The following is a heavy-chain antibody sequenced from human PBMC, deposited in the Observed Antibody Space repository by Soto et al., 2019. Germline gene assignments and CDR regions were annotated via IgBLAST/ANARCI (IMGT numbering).Heavy chain of an antibody. D-gene: IGHD2-15*01. CDR3: ARRYGGNVDY. CDR1: GGSISSGGYY. CDR2: INYSGST. V-gene: IGHV4-31*03. J-gene: IGHJ4*02. Sequence: QVQLQESGPGLVKPSQTLSLTCTVSGGSISSGGYYWSGIRQHPGKGLEWIGYINYSGSTYYNPYLTSRVTIAVHTSKNQFSVKIRTVTAADTAVYYCARRYGGNVDYWGQGTLVTVSS.